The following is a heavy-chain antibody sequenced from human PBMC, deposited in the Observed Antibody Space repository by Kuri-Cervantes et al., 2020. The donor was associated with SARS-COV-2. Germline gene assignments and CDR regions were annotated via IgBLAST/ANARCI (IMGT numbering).Heavy chain of an antibody. V-gene: IGHV3-15*07. CDR3: TTVGTGYSYGFDYYGMAV. CDR1: GFTLSNVW. J-gene: IGHJ6*02. Sequence: GGSRRLSVAPSGFTLSNVWMNWVRQAPGKGLEWVGRIKSKTDGGTTYYAAPVKGRFTISRDDSKNTLYLQMNSLKTAETAVYYCTTVGTGYSYGFDYYGMAVWGQGTTVTVSS. CDR2: IKSKTDGGTT. D-gene: IGHD5-18*01.